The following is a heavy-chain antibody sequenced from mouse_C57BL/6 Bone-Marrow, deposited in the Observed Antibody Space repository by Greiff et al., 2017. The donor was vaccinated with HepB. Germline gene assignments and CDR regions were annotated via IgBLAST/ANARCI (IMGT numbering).Heavy chain of an antibody. CDR3: ARFDYDSWFAY. D-gene: IGHD2-4*01. V-gene: IGHV1-61*01. CDR1: GYTFTSYW. CDR2: IYSSDSET. J-gene: IGHJ3*01. Sequence: QVQLQQPGAELVRPGSSVKLSCKASGYTFTSYWMDWVKQRPGQGLEWIGNIYSSDSETHYNQKFKDKATLTVDKSSSTAYMQLSSLTSEDSAVYYCARFDYDSWFAYWGQGTLVTVSA.